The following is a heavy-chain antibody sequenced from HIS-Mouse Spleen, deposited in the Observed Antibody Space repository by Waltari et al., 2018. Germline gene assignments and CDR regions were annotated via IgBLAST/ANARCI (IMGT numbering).Heavy chain of an antibody. CDR3: ARDGYSSGFNWFDP. CDR1: GGSISSSSYY. D-gene: IGHD6-19*01. V-gene: IGHV4-39*07. Sequence: QLQLQESGPGLVKPSETLSLTCTVSGGSISSSSYYWGWIRQPPGKGLEWIGSIYYSGSTYYNPSLKSRVTISVDTSKNQFSLKLSSVTAADTAVYYCARDGYSSGFNWFDPWGQGTLVTVSS. J-gene: IGHJ5*02. CDR2: IYYSGST.